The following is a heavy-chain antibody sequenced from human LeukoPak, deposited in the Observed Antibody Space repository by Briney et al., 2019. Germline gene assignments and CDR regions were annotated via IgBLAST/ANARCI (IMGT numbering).Heavy chain of an antibody. J-gene: IGHJ3*02. CDR1: GYSFTNYW. D-gene: IGHD5-18*01. CDR2: IYPGNSDT. Sequence: GESLKISCKGSGYSFTNYWIGWVRQMPGKGLEWMGIIYPGNSDTRYSPSFQGQVTISVDKSISTAYLQWSSLRASDTAMYYCARRIVGDTAMGDDASDIWGQGTMVTVSS. V-gene: IGHV5-51*01. CDR3: ARRIVGDTAMGDDASDI.